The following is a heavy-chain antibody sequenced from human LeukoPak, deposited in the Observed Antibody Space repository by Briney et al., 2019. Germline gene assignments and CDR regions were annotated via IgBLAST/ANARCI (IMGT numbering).Heavy chain of an antibody. Sequence: SETLSLTCAVYGGSFSGYYWSWIRQPPGKGLEWIGEINHSGSAKHNPSLKSRVTISVDTSRNQFSLKLSSVTAADTAVYYCARVKYYYDSSGYYKEYYYYYYMDVWGKGTTVTISS. CDR1: GGSFSGYY. CDR2: INHSGSA. V-gene: IGHV4-34*01. J-gene: IGHJ6*03. CDR3: ARVKYYYDSSGYYKEYYYYYYMDV. D-gene: IGHD3-22*01.